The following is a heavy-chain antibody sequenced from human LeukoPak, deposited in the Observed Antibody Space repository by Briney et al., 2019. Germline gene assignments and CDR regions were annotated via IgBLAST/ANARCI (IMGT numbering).Heavy chain of an antibody. V-gene: IGHV4-38-2*02. CDR1: GYSISSGYY. CDR3: ARDTLDY. CDR2: FYHSGST. J-gene: IGHJ4*02. Sequence: SETLSLTCTVSGYSISSGYYWVWIRQPPGKGLEWIGSFYHSGSTYYNPSLKSRVIISVDTSKNQFSLKLSSVTAADTAVYYCARDTLDYWGQGTLVTVSS.